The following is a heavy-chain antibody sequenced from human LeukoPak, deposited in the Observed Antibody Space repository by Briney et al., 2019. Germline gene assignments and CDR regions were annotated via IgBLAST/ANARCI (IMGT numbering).Heavy chain of an antibody. CDR3: GRSIEGDWFDP. V-gene: IGHV1-46*01. D-gene: IGHD2-15*01. J-gene: IGHJ5*02. CDR1: GYTFTSYY. CDR2: INPSGGST. Sequence: ASVKVSCKASGYTFTSYYMHWVRPPPGQGLEWMGIINPSGGSTSYAQKFQGRVTMTRDMSTGTVYMERSSLRAEDTAVYYCGRSIEGDWFDPWGQGTLVTVSS.